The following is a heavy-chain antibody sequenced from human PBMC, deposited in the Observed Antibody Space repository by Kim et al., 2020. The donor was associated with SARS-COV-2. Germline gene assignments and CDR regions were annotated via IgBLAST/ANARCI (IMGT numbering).Heavy chain of an antibody. D-gene: IGHD3-3*01. CDR3: ARGGWSGLNDAFDI. Sequence: GRSLRLSCAASGFTFSSYAMHWVRQAPGKGLEWVAVISYDGSNKYYADSVKGRFTISRDNSKNTLYLQMNSLRAEDTAVYYCARGGWSGLNDAFDIWGQGTMVTVSS. J-gene: IGHJ3*02. V-gene: IGHV3-30-3*01. CDR1: GFTFSSYA. CDR2: ISYDGSNK.